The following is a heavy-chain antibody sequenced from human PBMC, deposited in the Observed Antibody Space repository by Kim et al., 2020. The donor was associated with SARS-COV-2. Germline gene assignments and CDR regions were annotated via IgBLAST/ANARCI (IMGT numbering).Heavy chain of an antibody. CDR3: ARGGGRYPY. Sequence: SETLSLTCTVSGGSISSYYWSWIRQPPGKGLEWIGYIYYSGSTNYNPSLKSRVTISVDTSKNQFSLKLSSVTAADTAVYYCARGGGRYPYWGQGTLVTVS. J-gene: IGHJ4*02. CDR1: GGSISSYY. V-gene: IGHV4-59*13. CDR2: IYYSGST. D-gene: IGHD1-26*01.